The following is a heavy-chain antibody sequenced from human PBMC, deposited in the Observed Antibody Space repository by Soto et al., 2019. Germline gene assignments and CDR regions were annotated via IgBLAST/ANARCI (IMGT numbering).Heavy chain of an antibody. Sequence: ASVKVSCKASGYTFTSYAIHWVRQAPGQRLEWMGWINAGNGNTKYSQKLQGRVTMTTDTSTSTAYMELRSLRSDDTAVYYCARVQYCSGGSCPDAFDIWGQGTMVTVSS. D-gene: IGHD2-15*01. CDR3: ARVQYCSGGSCPDAFDI. CDR1: GYTFTSYA. V-gene: IGHV1-3*01. J-gene: IGHJ3*02. CDR2: INAGNGNT.